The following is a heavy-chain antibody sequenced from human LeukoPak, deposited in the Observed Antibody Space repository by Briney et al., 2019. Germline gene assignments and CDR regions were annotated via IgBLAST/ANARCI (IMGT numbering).Heavy chain of an antibody. CDR2: IFHSGST. D-gene: IGHD2-2*01. V-gene: IGHV4-4*02. J-gene: IGHJ4*02. CDR1: SGSIFSSNW. Sequence: SETLSLTCAVSSGSIFSSNWWSWVRQPPGKGLEWIGQIFHSGSTSYSPSLKSRVTVSVDKSKNQFSLRLTSVTAADTAVYYCARSPTKRVPEDYWGQGTLVTVSS. CDR3: ARSPTKRVPEDY.